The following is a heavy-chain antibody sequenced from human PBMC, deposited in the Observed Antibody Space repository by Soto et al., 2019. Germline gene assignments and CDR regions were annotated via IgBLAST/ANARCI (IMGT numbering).Heavy chain of an antibody. D-gene: IGHD6-13*01. CDR2: INPSGGST. CDR1: GYTFTSYY. J-gene: IGHJ3*02. V-gene: IGHV1-46*01. CDR3: ATNPGYSSSLESSVYDAFDI. Sequence: ASVKVSCKASGYTFTSYYMHWVRQAPGQGLEWMGIINPSGGSTSYAQKFQGRVTMTRDTSTSTVYMELSSLRSEDTAVYYCATNPGYSSSLESSVYDAFDIWGQGTMVTVSS.